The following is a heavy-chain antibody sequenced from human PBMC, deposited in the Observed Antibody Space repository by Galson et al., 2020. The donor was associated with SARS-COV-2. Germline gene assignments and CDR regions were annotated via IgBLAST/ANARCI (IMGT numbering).Heavy chain of an antibody. V-gene: IGHV3-7*03. Sequence: GGSLRLSCAASGFSFSSYWMTWVRQAPGKGLEWVANIKQDGSDKYYVDSVKGRFTISRDKAKNSLYLHMNSLRAEDTAVYYCARESYDSGWFDYWGQGTLVTVSS. CDR2: IKQDGSDK. J-gene: IGHJ4*02. D-gene: IGHD6-19*01. CDR3: ARESYDSGWFDY. CDR1: GFSFSSYW.